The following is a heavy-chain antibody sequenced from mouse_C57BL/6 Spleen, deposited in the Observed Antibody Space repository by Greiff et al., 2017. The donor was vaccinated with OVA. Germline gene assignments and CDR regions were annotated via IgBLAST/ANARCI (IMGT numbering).Heavy chain of an antibody. Sequence: EVKLMESGGGLVKPGGSLKLSCAASGFTFSSYAMSWVRQTPEKRLEWVATISDGGSYTYYPDNVKGRFTISRDNAKNNLYLQMSHLKSEDTAMYYCARDGQLGRGLFAYWGQGTLVTVSA. D-gene: IGHD4-1*02. CDR2: ISDGGSYT. V-gene: IGHV5-4*03. J-gene: IGHJ3*01. CDR1: GFTFSSYA. CDR3: ARDGQLGRGLFAY.